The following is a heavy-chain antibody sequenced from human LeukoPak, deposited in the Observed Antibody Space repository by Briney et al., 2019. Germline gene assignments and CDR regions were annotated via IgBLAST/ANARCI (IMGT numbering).Heavy chain of an antibody. J-gene: IGHJ4*02. CDR2: ITGSGDTT. D-gene: IGHD6-13*01. V-gene: IGHV3-23*01. Sequence: GGSLRLSCAASGFTFSSYAVTWVRQAPGKGLEWVSGITGSGDTTFYADSVKGRFTISRDNSRNTLYLQMHSLRAEDTAIYYCVKDYSTIAAAANPLFDYWGQGALVTVSS. CDR1: GFTFSSYA. CDR3: VKDYSTIAAAANPLFDY.